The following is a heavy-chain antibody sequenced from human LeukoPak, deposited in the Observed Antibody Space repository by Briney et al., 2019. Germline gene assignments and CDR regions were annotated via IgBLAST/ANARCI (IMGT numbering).Heavy chain of an antibody. D-gene: IGHD6-19*01. J-gene: IGHJ4*02. CDR1: GFTFSSYE. Sequence: PGGSLRLSRAASGFTFSSYEMNWVRQAPGKGLEWVSSISSSSSYIYYADSVKGRFTISRDNAKNSLYLQMNSLRAEDTAVYYCARDLPAIAVAGTFDYWGQGTLVTVSS. CDR2: ISSSSSYI. V-gene: IGHV3-21*01. CDR3: ARDLPAIAVAGTFDY.